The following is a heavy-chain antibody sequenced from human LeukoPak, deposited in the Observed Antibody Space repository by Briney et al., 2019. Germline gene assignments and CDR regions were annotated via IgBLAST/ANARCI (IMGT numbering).Heavy chain of an antibody. CDR2: FDPEDGET. D-gene: IGHD2-2*01. J-gene: IGHJ4*02. CDR3: ARGLTDIVVVPAATYFDY. CDR1: GYTLTELS. Sequence: ASVKVSCKVSGYTLTELSMHWVRQAPGKGLEWMGGFDPEDGETIYAQKFQGRVTMTEDTSTDTAYMELSSLRSEDTAVYYCARGLTDIVVVPAATYFDYWGQGTLVTVSS. V-gene: IGHV1-24*01.